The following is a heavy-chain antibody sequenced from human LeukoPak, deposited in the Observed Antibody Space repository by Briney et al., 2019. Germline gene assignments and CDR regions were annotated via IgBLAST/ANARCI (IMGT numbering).Heavy chain of an antibody. Sequence: GGSLRLSCAASGFTFSSYAMAWVRQAPGKGLQWVSSISGSGGNTYYADSVKGRFTISRDNSKNTVDLRMNSLRAEDSAMYYCVGGGFWGQGTLVTVSS. J-gene: IGHJ4*02. CDR1: GFTFSSYA. CDR2: ISGSGGNT. V-gene: IGHV3-23*01. CDR3: VGGGF. D-gene: IGHD2-15*01.